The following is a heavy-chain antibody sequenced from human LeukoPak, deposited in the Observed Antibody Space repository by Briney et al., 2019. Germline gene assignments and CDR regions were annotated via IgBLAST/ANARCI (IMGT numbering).Heavy chain of an antibody. Sequence: SETLSLTCAVYGGSFSGYYWSWIRQPPGEGLEWIGEINHSGSTNYNPSLKSRVTISVDTSKNQFSLKLSSVTAADTAVYYCARLRGYSYGWWGNFDYWGQGTLVTVSS. CDR3: ARLRGYSYGWWGNFDY. V-gene: IGHV4-34*01. CDR1: GGSFSGYY. CDR2: INHSGST. D-gene: IGHD5-18*01. J-gene: IGHJ4*02.